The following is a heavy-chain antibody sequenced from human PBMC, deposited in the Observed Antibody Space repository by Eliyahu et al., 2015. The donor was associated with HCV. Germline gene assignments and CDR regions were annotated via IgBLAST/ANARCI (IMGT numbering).Heavy chain of an antibody. CDR1: GFTXXRXS. D-gene: IGHD1-26*01. V-gene: IGHV3-48*01. J-gene: IGHJ6*02. Sequence: EVQLVESGGGLVQPGGSLRLSCAASGFTXXRXSMXWVRQAPGKGLEWVSYIXSSSSTIXDADSVKGRFTISRDNAKNSLYLQMNSLRAEDTAVYYCARDEGGSYSWAYYYYYGMDVWGQGTTVTVSS. CDR3: ARDEGGSYSWAYYYYYGMDV. CDR2: IXSSSSTI.